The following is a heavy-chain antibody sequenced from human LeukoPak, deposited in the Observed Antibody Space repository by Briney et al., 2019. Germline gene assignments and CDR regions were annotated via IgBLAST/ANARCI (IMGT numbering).Heavy chain of an antibody. CDR1: GFTFTSSA. D-gene: IGHD4-23*01. J-gene: IGHJ4*02. CDR3: AAESYYYGGNSSLLGY. CDR2: IVVGSGNT. Sequence: SVKVSCKASGFTFTSSAMQWVRQARGERLEWIGWIVVGSGNTNYAQKFQERVTITRDMSTSTAYMELSSLRSEDTAVYYCAAESYYYGGNSSLLGYWGQGTLVTVSS. V-gene: IGHV1-58*02.